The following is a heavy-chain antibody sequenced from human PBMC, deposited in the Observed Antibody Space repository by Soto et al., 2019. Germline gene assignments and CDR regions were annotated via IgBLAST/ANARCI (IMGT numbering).Heavy chain of an antibody. J-gene: IGHJ4*02. CDR2: IKNDGSGA. CDR1: GFTFSNYW. V-gene: IGHV3-74*01. CDR3: TRGDGDYHDGNGYLGRH. D-gene: IGHD5-18*01. Sequence: EVQLVESVGDLVQPGGSLRLSCVASGFTFSNYWMHWVRQPPGKGLEWVSRIKNDGSGAYYADSVQGRFTISRDNAKHTLYLQMNSLRAEDTAVYYCTRGDGDYHDGNGYLGRHWGQGTLVTVSS.